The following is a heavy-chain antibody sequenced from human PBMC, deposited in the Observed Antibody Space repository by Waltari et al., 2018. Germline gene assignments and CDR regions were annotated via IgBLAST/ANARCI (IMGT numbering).Heavy chain of an antibody. Sequence: QIQLVQSGAEMKKPGASVTISCKASGYIFVNYHMHWVRQAPGQGLEWMGVSNPRDEGTVYAPKFQDRITMTRDTSTSTVYMELSGLTFEDTATYYCARGPDYWGQGTLVTVSS. V-gene: IGHV1-46*01. CDR2: SNPRDEGT. CDR1: GYIFVNYH. CDR3: ARGPDY. J-gene: IGHJ4*02.